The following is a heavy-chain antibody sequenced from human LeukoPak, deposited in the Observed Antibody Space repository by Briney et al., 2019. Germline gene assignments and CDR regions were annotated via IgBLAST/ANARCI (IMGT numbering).Heavy chain of an antibody. CDR1: GFTFSDYY. J-gene: IGHJ4*02. Sequence: GGSLRLSCAASGFTFSDYYMSWIRQAPGKGLEWVSYISSSGSTIYYADSVKGRFTISRDNSKNTLYLQMNSLRAEDTAVYYCAKDPDCTSGICYTYYWGQGTLVTVSS. CDR2: ISSSGSTI. CDR3: AKDPDCTSGICYTYY. V-gene: IGHV3-11*01. D-gene: IGHD2-8*01.